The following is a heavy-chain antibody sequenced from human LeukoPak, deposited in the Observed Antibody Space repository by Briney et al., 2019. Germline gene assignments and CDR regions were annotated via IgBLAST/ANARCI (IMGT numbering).Heavy chain of an antibody. CDR1: GGSVSSISYY. CDR2: IYYSGST. J-gene: IGHJ2*01. D-gene: IGHD6-19*01. CDR3: ARSATQESSGWYSPGIWEYYFDV. Sequence: SETLSLTCTVSGGSVSSISYYWGWIRQLPGKGLEWIGTIYYSGSTYYNPSLRGRVTISVDTSKNQFSLRLSSVTAADTAVYYCARSATQESSGWYSPGIWEYYFDVWGRGTLVTVST. V-gene: IGHV4-39*07.